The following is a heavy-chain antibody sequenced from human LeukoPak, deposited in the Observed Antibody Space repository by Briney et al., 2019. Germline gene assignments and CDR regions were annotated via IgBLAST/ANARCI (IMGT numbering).Heavy chain of an antibody. CDR3: AKDINGYFDY. Sequence: PGGSLRLSCAASGFTFDDYAMHWVRQAPGKGLEWVSGISWNSGSIGYADSVKGRFTISRDNAKNSLYLQMNSLRAEDTALYYCAKDINGYFDYWGQGTLVTVSS. D-gene: IGHD2-15*01. J-gene: IGHJ4*02. CDR2: ISWNSGSI. V-gene: IGHV3-9*01. CDR1: GFTFDDYA.